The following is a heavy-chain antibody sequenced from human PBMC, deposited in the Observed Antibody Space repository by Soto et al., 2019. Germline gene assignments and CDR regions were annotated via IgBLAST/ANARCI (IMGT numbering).Heavy chain of an antibody. Sequence: QVQLVESGGGVVQPGRSLRLSCAASGFTFSSYGMHWVRQAPGKGLEWVAVIWYDGSNKYYADSVKGRFTISRDNAKNTLYLQMNSLRAEDTAVYYCARDFGDTAMVPYNWFDPWGQGTLVTVSS. J-gene: IGHJ5*02. CDR1: GFTFSSYG. V-gene: IGHV3-33*01. CDR3: ARDFGDTAMVPYNWFDP. CDR2: IWYDGSNK. D-gene: IGHD5-18*01.